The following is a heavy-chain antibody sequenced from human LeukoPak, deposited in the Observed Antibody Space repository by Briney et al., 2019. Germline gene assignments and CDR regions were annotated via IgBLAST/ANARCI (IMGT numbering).Heavy chain of an antibody. CDR1: GGTFSSYA. CDR3: ARDSRGYQLLEGAAWYNWFDP. CDR2: IIPIFGTA. J-gene: IGHJ5*02. Sequence: GASVKVSCKASGGTFSSYAISWVRQAPGQGLEWMGGIIPIFGTANYAQKFQGRVTITADESTSTAYMELSSLRSEDTAVYYCARDSRGYQLLEGAAWYNWFDPWGQGTLVTVSS. V-gene: IGHV1-69*13. D-gene: IGHD2-2*01.